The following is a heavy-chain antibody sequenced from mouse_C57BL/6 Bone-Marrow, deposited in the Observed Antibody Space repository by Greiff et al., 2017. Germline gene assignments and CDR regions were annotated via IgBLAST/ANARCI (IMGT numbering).Heavy chain of an antibody. CDR3: ARGDRRTWFAY. CDR2: ISSGGSYT. CDR1: GFTFSSYG. J-gene: IGHJ3*01. D-gene: IGHD2-14*01. V-gene: IGHV5-6*01. Sequence: EVHLVESGGDLVKPGGSLKLSCAASGFTFSSYGMSWVRQTPDKRLDWVATISSGGSYTYYPDSVKGRFTISRDNAKNTLYLQMSSLKSEDTAMYYCARGDRRTWFAYWGQGTLVTVSA.